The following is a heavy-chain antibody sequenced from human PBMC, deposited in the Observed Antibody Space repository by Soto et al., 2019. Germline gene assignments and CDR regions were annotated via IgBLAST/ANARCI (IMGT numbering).Heavy chain of an antibody. CDR2: IHSDGSST. Sequence: EVQLVESEGGLVQPGGSLSLSCAASGFTFSYYWMHWVRQAPGQGLVWVSRIHSDGSSTTYADSVKGRFTISRDNAKNTRSLQMNILRVEDTAVYYCARGDRGAFDLWGQGTLVTVSS. CDR3: ARGDRGAFDL. V-gene: IGHV3-74*01. D-gene: IGHD2-21*02. J-gene: IGHJ3*01. CDR1: GFTFSYYW.